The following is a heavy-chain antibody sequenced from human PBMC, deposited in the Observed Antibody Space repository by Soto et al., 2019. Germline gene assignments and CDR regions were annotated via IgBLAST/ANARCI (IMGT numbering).Heavy chain of an antibody. Sequence: EVQLLESGGGLVQPGGSLRLSCAASGFTFSSYAMSWVRQAPGKGLEWVSAISGSGVSTYYADSVKGRFTISRDNTKNTRYLQMNNLRAEATAVDYCAQGATMIGVGAVFDEWGQGHLVTVSS. CDR2: ISGSGVST. V-gene: IGHV3-23*01. D-gene: IGHD3-22*01. J-gene: IGHJ4*02. CDR1: GFTFSSYA. CDR3: AQGATMIGVGAVFDE.